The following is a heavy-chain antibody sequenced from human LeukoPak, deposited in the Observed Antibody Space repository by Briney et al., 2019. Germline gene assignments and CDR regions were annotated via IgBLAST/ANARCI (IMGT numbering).Heavy chain of an antibody. J-gene: IGHJ5*02. CDR3: ARDGGLAVAGDNWFDP. D-gene: IGHD6-19*01. V-gene: IGHV1-18*01. Sequence: ASVKVSCKASGYTFTSCGISWVRQAPGQGLEWMGWISAYNGNTNYAQKLQGRVTMTTDTSTSTAYMELRSLRSDDTAVYYCARDGGLAVAGDNWFDPWGQGTLVTVSS. CDR2: ISAYNGNT. CDR1: GYTFTSCG.